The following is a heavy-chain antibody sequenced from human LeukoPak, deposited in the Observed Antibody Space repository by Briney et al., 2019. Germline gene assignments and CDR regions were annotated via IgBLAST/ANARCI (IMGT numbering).Heavy chain of an antibody. CDR2: ISGSGAST. J-gene: IGHJ4*02. Sequence: GGSLRLSYAASGFTFSSYAMSWVRQAPGKGLEWVSAISGSGASTYYADSVKGRFTISRDNSKNTLYLQMNSLRAEDTAVYYCAKVSGGYGEVDYWGQGTLVTVSS. CDR1: GFTFSSYA. CDR3: AKVSGGYGEVDY. V-gene: IGHV3-23*01. D-gene: IGHD5-12*01.